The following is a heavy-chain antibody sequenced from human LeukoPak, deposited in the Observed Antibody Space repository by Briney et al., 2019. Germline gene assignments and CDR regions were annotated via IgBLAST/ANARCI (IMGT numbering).Heavy chain of an antibody. CDR3: AKSARRYDSFDY. V-gene: IGHV3-30*02. CDR1: GFTFSSYG. Sequence: GGSLRLSCAASGFTFSSYGMHWVRQAPGKGLEWVAFIRYDGSNKYYADSVKGRFTNSRDNSKNTLYLQMNSLRAEDTAVYYCAKSARRYDSFDYWGQGTLVTVSS. D-gene: IGHD3-3*01. CDR2: IRYDGSNK. J-gene: IGHJ4*02.